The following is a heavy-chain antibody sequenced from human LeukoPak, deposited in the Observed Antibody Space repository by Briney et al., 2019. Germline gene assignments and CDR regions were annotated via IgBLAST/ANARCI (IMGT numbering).Heavy chain of an antibody. CDR3: ASSTAMIYYFDY. CDR1: GGSISSGGYY. Sequence: PSETLSLTCTVSGGSISSGGYYWSWIRQHPGKGLEWIAYIYYSGSTYYNPSLKSRVTISVDTSKNQFSLKLSSVTAADTAVYYCASSTAMIYYFDYWGQGTLVTVSS. D-gene: IGHD5-18*01. V-gene: IGHV4-31*03. J-gene: IGHJ4*02. CDR2: IYYSGST.